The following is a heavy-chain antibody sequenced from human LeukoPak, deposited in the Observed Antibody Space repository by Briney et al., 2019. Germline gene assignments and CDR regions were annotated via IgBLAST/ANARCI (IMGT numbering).Heavy chain of an antibody. D-gene: IGHD3-22*01. CDR1: GGSISSHY. CDR2: IYYSGST. Sequence: SETLSLACTGSGGSISSHYWSWIRQPPGKGLEWIGYIYYSGSTNYNPSLKSRVTVSVDTSKNQFSLKLSSVTAADTAVYYCARERYYYDSSGYYSTLVDYFDYWGQGTLVTVSS. CDR3: ARERYYYDSSGYYSTLVDYFDY. J-gene: IGHJ4*02. V-gene: IGHV4-59*11.